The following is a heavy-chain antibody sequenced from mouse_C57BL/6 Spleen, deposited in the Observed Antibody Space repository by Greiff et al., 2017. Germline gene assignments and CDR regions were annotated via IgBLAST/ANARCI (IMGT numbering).Heavy chain of an antibody. J-gene: IGHJ2*01. CDR3: ARETTVVAFDC. D-gene: IGHD1-1*01. CDR1: GFTFSSYA. Sequence: EVQLVESGGGLVKPGGSLKLSCAASGFTFSSYAMSWVRQTPEKRLEWVATISDGGSYTYYPDNVKGRFTISRDNAKNNLYLQKSHLKSEDTAMYYCARETTVVAFDCWGQGTTLTVSS. V-gene: IGHV5-4*01. CDR2: ISDGGSYT.